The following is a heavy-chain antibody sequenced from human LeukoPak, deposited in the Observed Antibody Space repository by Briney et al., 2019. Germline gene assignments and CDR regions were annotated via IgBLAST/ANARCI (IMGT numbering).Heavy chain of an antibody. V-gene: IGHV3-21*01. CDR1: GLTFSSSG. J-gene: IGHJ4*02. CDR3: ARDTSQSNTVTYFDY. Sequence: PGGSLRLSCAASGLTFSSSGMNWVRQAPGKGLEWVSFIDSSSAYIYYADSVKGRFIISRDNAKNSLYLQMNSLRAEDTAVYYCARDTSQSNTVTYFDYWGQGTLVTVSS. D-gene: IGHD4-11*01. CDR2: IDSSSAYI.